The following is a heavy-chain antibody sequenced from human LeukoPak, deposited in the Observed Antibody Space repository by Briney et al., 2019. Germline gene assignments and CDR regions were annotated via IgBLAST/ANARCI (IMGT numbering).Heavy chain of an antibody. D-gene: IGHD5-24*01. V-gene: IGHV3-23*01. CDR2: ISGSGGST. CDR1: GFTFSSYA. J-gene: IGHJ4*02. Sequence: GGSLRLSCAASGFTFSSYAMSWVRQAPGKGLEWVPAISGSGGSTYYADSVKGRFTTSRDNSKNTLYLQMNSLRAEDTAVYYCAKDPERDGPPLYWGQGTLVTVSS. CDR3: AKDPERDGPPLY.